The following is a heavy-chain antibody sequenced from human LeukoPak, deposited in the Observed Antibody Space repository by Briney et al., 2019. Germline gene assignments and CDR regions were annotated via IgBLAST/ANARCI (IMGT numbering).Heavy chain of an antibody. V-gene: IGHV3-23*01. Sequence: GGSLRLSCAASGFTFSSYAMSWVRQAPGKGLEWVSTISGSGGTTYYADSVKGRFTISRDNSKNTLHLQMNSLRAEDTAVYYCAKEADGYCSSTSCYYYYGMDVWGQGTTVTVSS. CDR1: GFTFSSYA. CDR2: ISGSGGTT. D-gene: IGHD2-2*01. CDR3: AKEADGYCSSTSCYYYYGMDV. J-gene: IGHJ6*02.